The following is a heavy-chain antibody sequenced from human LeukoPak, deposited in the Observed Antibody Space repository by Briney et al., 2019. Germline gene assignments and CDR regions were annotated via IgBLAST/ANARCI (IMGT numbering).Heavy chain of an antibody. D-gene: IGHD3-16*02. CDR2: ISSSSSYI. CDR3: ARDRNYDYIWWSYRPDSFDY. J-gene: IGHJ4*02. Sequence: PGGSLRLSCAASGFTFSSYTMNWVRQAPGKGLEWVSSISSSSSYIYYADSVKGRFTISRDNAKNSLYLQMNSLRAEDTAVYYCARDRNYDYIWWSYRPDSFDYWGQGTLVTVSS. CDR1: GFTFSSYT. V-gene: IGHV3-21*01.